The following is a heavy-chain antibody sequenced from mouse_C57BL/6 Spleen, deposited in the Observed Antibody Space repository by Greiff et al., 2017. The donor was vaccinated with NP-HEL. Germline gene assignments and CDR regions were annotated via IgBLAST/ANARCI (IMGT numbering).Heavy chain of an antibody. Sequence: VQLQQSGAELVKPGASVKISCKASGYAFSSYWMNWVKQKPGKGLEWIGQIYPGDGDTNYNGKFKGKATLTADKSSSTAYMQLSSLTSEDSAVYFCARGGQLRLQGAMDYWGQGTSVTVSS. V-gene: IGHV1-80*01. J-gene: IGHJ4*01. CDR2: IYPGDGDT. CDR1: GYAFSSYW. D-gene: IGHD3-2*02. CDR3: ARGGQLRLQGAMDY.